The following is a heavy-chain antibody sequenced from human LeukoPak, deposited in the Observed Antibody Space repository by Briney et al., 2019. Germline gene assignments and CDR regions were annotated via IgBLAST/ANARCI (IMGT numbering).Heavy chain of an antibody. Sequence: WASVKVSCKASGYTFTGHYMHWVRQAPGQGLEWMGWINPKNAGTNFAQRFQGRVTMTRDTSISTVYMELSRLRSDGTALYYCARTLYISAVPGGFDYWGQGTLVTVSS. CDR3: ARTLYISAVPGGFDY. D-gene: IGHD6-13*01. CDR1: GYTFTGHY. J-gene: IGHJ4*02. V-gene: IGHV1-2*02. CDR2: INPKNAGT.